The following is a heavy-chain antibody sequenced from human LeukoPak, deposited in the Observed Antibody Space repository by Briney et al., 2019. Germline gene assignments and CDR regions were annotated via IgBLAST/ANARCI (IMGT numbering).Heavy chain of an antibody. CDR3: AKDRGRTWVQVAN. CDR2: ISGRTGGT. CDR1: GFTFNTNA. D-gene: IGHD2-15*01. V-gene: IGHV3-23*01. Sequence: GSLRLSCAASGFTFNTNAMSWVRQAPGKGLEWVSAISGRTGGTYYADSVKGRFTISRDNSKNTLYLQMNSLRVEDTAVYYCAKDRGRTWVQVANWGQGTLVTVSS. J-gene: IGHJ4*02.